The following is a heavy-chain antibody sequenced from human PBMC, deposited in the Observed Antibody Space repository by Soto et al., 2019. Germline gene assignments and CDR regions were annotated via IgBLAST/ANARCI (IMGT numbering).Heavy chain of an antibody. J-gene: IGHJ3*02. D-gene: IGHD6-19*01. Sequence: SLRLSCAASGFTFSSYDMHWVRQATGNGLEWVSAIGTAGDTYYPGSVKGRFTISRENAKNSLYLQMNSLRAGDTAVYYCARSSDPLDFNGALDIWGQGTMVTVSS. CDR3: ARSSDPLDFNGALDI. CDR2: IGTAGDT. V-gene: IGHV3-13*01. CDR1: GFTFSSYD.